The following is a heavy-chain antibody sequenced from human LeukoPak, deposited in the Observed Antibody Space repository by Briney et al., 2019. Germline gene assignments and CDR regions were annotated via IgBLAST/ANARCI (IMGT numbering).Heavy chain of an antibody. V-gene: IGHV1-46*01. CDR2: INPSGGST. Sequence: ASVKVSCKASGYTFTSYYMHWVRQTPGQGLEWMGIINPSGGSTSYAQKFQGRVTMTRDTSTSTVYMELSSLSSEDTAVYYCARGGRERYSSGWTDAFDIWGQGTMVTVSS. CDR1: GYTFTSYY. J-gene: IGHJ3*02. CDR3: ARGGRERYSSGWTDAFDI. D-gene: IGHD6-19*01.